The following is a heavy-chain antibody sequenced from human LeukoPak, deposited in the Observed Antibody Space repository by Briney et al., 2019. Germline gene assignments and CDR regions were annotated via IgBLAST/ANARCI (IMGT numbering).Heavy chain of an antibody. J-gene: IGHJ4*02. Sequence: GGSLRLSCAASGFTFSSYAMSWVRQAPGKGLEWVSAISGSGGSTYYADSVKGRFTISRDNSKNTLYLQMNSLRPEDTAVYYCASDGAAGTAYFDYWGQGTLVTVSS. CDR2: ISGSGGST. CDR1: GFTFSSYA. D-gene: IGHD6-19*01. CDR3: ASDGAAGTAYFDY. V-gene: IGHV3-23*01.